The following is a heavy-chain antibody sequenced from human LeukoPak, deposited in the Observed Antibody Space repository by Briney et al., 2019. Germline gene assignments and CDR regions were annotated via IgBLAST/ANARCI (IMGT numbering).Heavy chain of an antibody. J-gene: IGHJ4*02. Sequence: GGSLRLSCAASGFTFDDYGMSWVRQAPGKGLEWVSGINWNADSTGYADSVKGRFTISRDNAKNSLYLQMNSLRAEDTALYYCARGGYYDNSGASDYWGQGTLVTVSS. CDR3: ARGGYYDNSGASDY. CDR2: INWNADST. V-gene: IGHV3-20*04. CDR1: GFTFDDYG. D-gene: IGHD3-22*01.